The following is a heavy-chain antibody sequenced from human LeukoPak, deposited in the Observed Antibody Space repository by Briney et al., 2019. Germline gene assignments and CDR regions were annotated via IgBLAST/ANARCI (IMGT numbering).Heavy chain of an antibody. CDR2: ISGNSGSI. D-gene: IGHD6-6*01. CDR3: AKAARRGYFDY. J-gene: IGHJ4*02. Sequence: PGGSLRLSCAASGFTFDDYAMRWVRQAPGKGLEWVSGISGNSGSIGYADSVKGRFTISRDNAKNSPYLQMNSLRAEDTALYYCAKAARRGYFDYWGQGTLVTVSS. V-gene: IGHV3-9*01. CDR1: GFTFDDYA.